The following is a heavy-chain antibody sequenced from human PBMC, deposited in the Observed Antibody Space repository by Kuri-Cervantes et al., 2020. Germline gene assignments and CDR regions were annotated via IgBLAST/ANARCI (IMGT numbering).Heavy chain of an antibody. CDR1: GGTFSSYT. J-gene: IGHJ6*02. CDR2: IIPILGIA. CDR3: ARDGRRKGSADYGDYDYGHYYYGMDV. V-gene: IGHV1-69*04. Sequence: SVKVSCKASGGTFSSYTISWVRQAPGQGLEWMGRIIPILGIANYAQKFQGRVTITADKSTSTACMELSSLRSEDTAVYYCARDGRRKGSADYGDYDYGHYYYGMDVWGQGTTVTVSS. D-gene: IGHD4-17*01.